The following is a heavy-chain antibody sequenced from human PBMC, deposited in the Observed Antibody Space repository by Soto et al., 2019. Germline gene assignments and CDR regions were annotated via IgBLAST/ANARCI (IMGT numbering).Heavy chain of an antibody. D-gene: IGHD3-3*02. Sequence: PSQTLSLTCTIAGESVSSNSAIWNWIRQSQSRGLAWLPRTYHRSNWYYYYAVSVKSRITIHPDTSKNQFSLQLISVTPEVTAVYYCVRMYSIFWAFRYRPDVSRHRTTVPVPS. V-gene: IGHV6-1*01. CDR2: TYHRSNWYY. J-gene: IGHJ6*02. CDR3: VRMYSIFWAFRYRPDV. CDR1: GESVSSNSAI.